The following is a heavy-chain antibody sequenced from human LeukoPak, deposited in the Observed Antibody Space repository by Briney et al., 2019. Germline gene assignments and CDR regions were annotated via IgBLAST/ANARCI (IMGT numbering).Heavy chain of an antibody. Sequence: PGGSLRLSCAASGFTFSSYWMSWVRQAPGKGLEWVANIKQDGSEKYYVDSVKGRLTISRDNAKNSLYLQMNSLRAEDTAVYYCARDLYYDSSGHFDYWGQGTLVTVSS. CDR3: ARDLYYDSSGHFDY. CDR2: IKQDGSEK. J-gene: IGHJ4*02. V-gene: IGHV3-7*01. D-gene: IGHD3-22*01. CDR1: GFTFSSYW.